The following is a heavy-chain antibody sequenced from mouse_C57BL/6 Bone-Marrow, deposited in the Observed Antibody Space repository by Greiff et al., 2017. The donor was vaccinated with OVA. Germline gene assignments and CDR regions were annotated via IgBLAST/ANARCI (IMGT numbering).Heavy chain of an antibody. CDR1: GFTFSDYG. CDR2: ISSGSSTI. V-gene: IGHV5-17*01. J-gene: IGHJ2*01. Sequence: EVKLVESGGGLVQPGGSLKLSCAASGFTFSDYGMHWVRQAPEKGLEWVAYISSGSSTIYYADTVKGRFTISRDNAKNTLFLQMTSLRSEDTAMYYCARKRLTFFDYWGQGTTLTVSS. CDR3: ARKRLTFFDY. D-gene: IGHD2-2*01.